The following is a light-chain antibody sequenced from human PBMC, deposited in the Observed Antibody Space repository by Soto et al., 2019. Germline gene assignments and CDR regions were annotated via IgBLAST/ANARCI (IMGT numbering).Light chain of an antibody. CDR1: QSVGSY. V-gene: IGKV3-11*01. CDR2: GAS. CDR3: QQRAKWPSLT. J-gene: IGKJ4*01. Sequence: EIVLTQSPATLSLSPGERATLSCRASQSVGSYLAWYQQKPGQAPRLLIYGASNRATGIPARFSGSGSGTDFTLTINSLEPEDVAVYYCQQRAKWPSLTFGGGTKVDIK.